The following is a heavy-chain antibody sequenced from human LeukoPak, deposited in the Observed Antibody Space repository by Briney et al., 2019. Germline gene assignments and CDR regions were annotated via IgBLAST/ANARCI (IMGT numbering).Heavy chain of an antibody. Sequence: ASVKVSCKASGYTFTSYDFNWVRQATGQRPEWMGWMSPNSGDTGYAQKFQDRVTMTRNTSISTAYMELSSLRSDDTAAYYCARGPPNWGYDYWGPGTLVTVSS. V-gene: IGHV1-8*01. D-gene: IGHD7-27*01. CDR3: ARGPPNWGYDY. CDR2: MSPNSGDT. CDR1: GYTFTSYD. J-gene: IGHJ4*02.